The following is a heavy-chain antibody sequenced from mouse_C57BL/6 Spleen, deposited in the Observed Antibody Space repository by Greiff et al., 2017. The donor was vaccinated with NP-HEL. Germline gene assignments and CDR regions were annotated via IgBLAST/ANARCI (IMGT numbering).Heavy chain of an antibody. CDR3: ARDAYYFDY. Sequence: EVQLVESEGGLVQPGSSMKLSCTASGFTFSDYYMAWVRQVPEKGLEWVANINYDGSSTYYLDSLKSRFIISRDNAKNILYLQMSSLKSEDTATYYCARDAYYFDYWGQGTTLTVSS. CDR1: GFTFSDYY. CDR2: INYDGSST. V-gene: IGHV5-16*01. J-gene: IGHJ2*01.